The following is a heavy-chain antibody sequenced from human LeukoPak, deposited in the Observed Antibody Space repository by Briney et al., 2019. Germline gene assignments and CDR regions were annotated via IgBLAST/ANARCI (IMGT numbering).Heavy chain of an antibody. CDR3: VVGRSSYYYYMDV. V-gene: IGHV4-38-2*02. D-gene: IGHD1-26*01. J-gene: IGHJ6*03. CDR2: IYHSVST. CDR1: GYSINRGYY. Sequence: SETLSLTCTVSGYSINRGYYWGWIRQPPGMGLEWIGSIYHSVSTYYNPSLKTRVTISVDTSKNQFFLKLSSVTAADTAVYYCVVGRSSYYYYMDVWGKGTTVTISS.